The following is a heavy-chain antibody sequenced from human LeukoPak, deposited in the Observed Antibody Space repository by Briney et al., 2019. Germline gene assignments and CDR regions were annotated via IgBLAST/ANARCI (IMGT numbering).Heavy chain of an antibody. Sequence: GESLKISCKASGYRFSVYWIAWVRQMPGKGLEWMGAIYPAESDTRYSPSFQGQVTISVDTSVSATCLQWSSLKASDTAIYYCARLYEDCTSTTCYQGYFDPWGQGTLVTVSS. V-gene: IGHV5-51*01. CDR2: IYPAESDT. CDR1: GYRFSVYW. J-gene: IGHJ5*02. CDR3: ARLYEDCTSTTCYQGYFDP. D-gene: IGHD2-2*01.